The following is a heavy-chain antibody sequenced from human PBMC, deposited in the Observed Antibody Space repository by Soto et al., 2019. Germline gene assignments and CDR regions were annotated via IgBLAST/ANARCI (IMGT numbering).Heavy chain of an antibody. CDR2: IYYSGST. CDR1: GDSITSTDYY. CDR3: ARHWRTGYSTVFGVVMGWFDP. J-gene: IGHJ5*02. Sequence: SETLSLTCTATGDSITSTDYYWGCIRQPPGKGLEWVASIYYSGSTYHNPSLKSRVTISVDTSKNQFSLKVTSVTAADTAVYYCARHWRTGYSTVFGVVMGWFDPWGQGTLVTVSS. D-gene: IGHD3-3*01. V-gene: IGHV4-39*01.